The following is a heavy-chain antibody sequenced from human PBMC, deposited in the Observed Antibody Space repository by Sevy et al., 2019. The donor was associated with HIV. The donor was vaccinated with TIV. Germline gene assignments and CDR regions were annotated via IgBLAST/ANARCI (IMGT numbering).Heavy chain of an antibody. CDR3: AKDLNNKYESGGYWVGAFDN. Sequence: GGSLRLSCAASGFTFSHFGMHPVRPAPGKGLERVAVITFDGSEHYYADSVKGRLTISRDNSKNTLFLEMKSLRAEDTAVYYCAKDLNNKYESGGYWVGAFDNWGQGTRVTVSS. V-gene: IGHV3-30*18. D-gene: IGHD3-22*01. J-gene: IGHJ4*02. CDR1: GFTFSHFG. CDR2: ITFDGSEH.